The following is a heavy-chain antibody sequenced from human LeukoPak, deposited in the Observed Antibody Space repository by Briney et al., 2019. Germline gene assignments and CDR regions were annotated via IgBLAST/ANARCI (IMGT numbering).Heavy chain of an antibody. CDR3: AKGAGRVTGTRLFDS. Sequence: GGSLRLSCAASGFTFSNYWMSWVRQAPGKGLEWVSGVSISGGTFYADSVRGRFTISRDNSKNMVYLQMNSLRPEDTAIYYCAKGAGRVTGTRLFDSWGQGTLVAVSS. CDR2: VSISGGT. V-gene: IGHV3-23*01. J-gene: IGHJ5*01. D-gene: IGHD7-27*01. CDR1: GFTFSNYW.